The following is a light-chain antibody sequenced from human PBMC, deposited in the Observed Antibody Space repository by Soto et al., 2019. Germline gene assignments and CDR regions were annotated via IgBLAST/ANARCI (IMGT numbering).Light chain of an antibody. J-gene: IGKJ4*01. Sequence: DIQMAQSPSTLSASVGARVTITCRASQYISSWLAWYQQQPGKAPKLLIYKASSLESGVPSRFSGSGSGTEFTLTISSLQPDDFATYYYQQYNSYPLTFGGGTKVEIK. V-gene: IGKV1-5*03. CDR3: QQYNSYPLT. CDR2: KAS. CDR1: QYISSW.